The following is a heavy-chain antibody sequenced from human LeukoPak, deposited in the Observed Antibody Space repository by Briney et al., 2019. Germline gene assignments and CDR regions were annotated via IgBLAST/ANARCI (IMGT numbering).Heavy chain of an antibody. CDR2: IYYSGST. D-gene: IGHD3-22*01. V-gene: IGHV4-39*07. CDR1: GGFISSSSYY. CDR3: ARSLLYDNSGYFDH. Sequence: SETLSLTCTVSGGFISSSSYYWGWIRQPPGKGLEWIGSIYYSGSTYYNPSLKSRVTISVDTSKNQFSLKLSSVTAADAAVYYCARSLLYDNSGYFDHWGQGTLVTVSS. J-gene: IGHJ4*02.